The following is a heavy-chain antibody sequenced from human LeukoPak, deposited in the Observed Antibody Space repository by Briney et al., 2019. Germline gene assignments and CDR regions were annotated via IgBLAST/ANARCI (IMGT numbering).Heavy chain of an antibody. D-gene: IGHD7-27*01. CDR3: AKDGGLWVSAHWGDS. Sequence: PGGSLRLSCAASGFTFSSYTMSWVRQAPGKGLEWVSTITTSDGNTYYADSVEGRFTVSRDNSKNTLFLQMYSLRAEDTAVYYCAKDGGLWVSAHWGDSWGRGTLVTVSS. CDR2: ITTSDGNT. V-gene: IGHV3-23*01. CDR1: GFTFSSYT. J-gene: IGHJ4*02.